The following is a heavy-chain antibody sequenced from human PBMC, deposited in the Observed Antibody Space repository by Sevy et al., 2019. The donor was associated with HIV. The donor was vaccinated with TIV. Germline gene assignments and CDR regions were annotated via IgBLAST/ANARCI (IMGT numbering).Heavy chain of an antibody. J-gene: IGHJ4*02. D-gene: IGHD5-18*01. Sequence: SETLSLTCTVSGGSISNSDSYWSCIRQPPGKGLEWIGYIHYTGGTYYNPFLKSRVAMSVDTSEKQFSLKLSSMTEADTAVYYCASKRGYNHGPFDYWGQGTLVTVSS. CDR2: IHYTGGT. V-gene: IGHV4-30-4*02. CDR3: ASKRGYNHGPFDY. CDR1: GGSISNSDSY.